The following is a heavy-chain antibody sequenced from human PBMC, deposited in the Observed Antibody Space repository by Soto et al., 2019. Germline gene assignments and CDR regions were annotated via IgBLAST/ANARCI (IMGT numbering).Heavy chain of an antibody. V-gene: IGHV1-18*01. D-gene: IGHD6-6*01. CDR3: ARVIAARPDYGMDV. CDR1: CYRFTDQG. Sequence: GDSVWVYCKTSCYRFTDQGLSGVRQAPGQGLEWLGWVSPYNGNTKYAQKFQGRVTMTTDTSTRTPYMELRSLRPDDTAVYYCARVIAARPDYGMDVWGQGTTVTLPS. CDR2: VSPYNGNT. J-gene: IGHJ6*02.